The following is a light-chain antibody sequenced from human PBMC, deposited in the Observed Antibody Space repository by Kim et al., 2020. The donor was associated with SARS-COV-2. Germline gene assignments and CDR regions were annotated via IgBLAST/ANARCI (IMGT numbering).Light chain of an antibody. CDR1: QSVSSN. J-gene: IGKJ4*01. Sequence: EMVMTQSPATLSVSPGERATLSCRASQSVSSNLAWYQQKPGQAPRLLIYGASTRASGIPARFSGSGSGTEFTLTISSLQSEDFAVYYCQQCNNWPLTFGGGTKVDIK. V-gene: IGKV3-15*01. CDR2: GAS. CDR3: QQCNNWPLT.